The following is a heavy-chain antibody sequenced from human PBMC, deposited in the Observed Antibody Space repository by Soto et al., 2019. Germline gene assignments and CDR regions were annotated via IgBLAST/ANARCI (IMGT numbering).Heavy chain of an antibody. CDR2: INAGNGNT. J-gene: IGHJ5*02. V-gene: IGHV1-3*01. Sequence: GASVKVSCKASGYTFTSYAMHWVRQAPGQRLEWMGWINAGNGNTKYSRKFQGRVTITRDTSASTAYMELSSLRSEDTAVYYCARGGPIVVVVAATRDRNWFDPWGQGTLVTVSS. D-gene: IGHD2-15*01. CDR1: GYTFTSYA. CDR3: ARGGPIVVVVAATRDRNWFDP.